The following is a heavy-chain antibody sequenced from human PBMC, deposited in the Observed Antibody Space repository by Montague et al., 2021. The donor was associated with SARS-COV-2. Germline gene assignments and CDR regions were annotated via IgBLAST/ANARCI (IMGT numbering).Heavy chain of an antibody. CDR2: INHSGST. J-gene: IGHJ4*02. D-gene: IGHD3-3*01. Sequence: SETLSLTCAVYGGSFSGYYWNWIRQPPGKGLEWIGEINHSGSTNCNPSPKSRVTISVDTSKNQFSLKLSSVTAADTAVYYCARGYQLRFLEWSSRQSTFDYWGQGTLVTVSS. V-gene: IGHV4-34*01. CDR1: GGSFSGYY. CDR3: ARGYQLRFLEWSSRQSTFDY.